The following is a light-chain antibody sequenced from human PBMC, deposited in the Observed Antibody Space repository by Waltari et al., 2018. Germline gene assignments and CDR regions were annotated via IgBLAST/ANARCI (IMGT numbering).Light chain of an antibody. J-gene: IGKJ2*01. CDR3: MQALETLYT. V-gene: IGKV2-28*01. CDR1: HSLLNTNGYNY. CDR2: LGS. Sequence: IVVTQSPLSLSVSPGESASISCTSSHSLLNTNGYNYLDWYGQRPGQSPRLLIYLGSTRASGVPERFSGSGSGTDFTLTINRVEADDVGVYYCMQALETLYTIGQGTKLEIK.